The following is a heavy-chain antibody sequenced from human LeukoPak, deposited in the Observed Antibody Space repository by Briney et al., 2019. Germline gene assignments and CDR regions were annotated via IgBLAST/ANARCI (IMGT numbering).Heavy chain of an antibody. D-gene: IGHD6-25*01. CDR1: GFSFSTNA. Sequence: GGSLRLSCEASGFSFSTNAVSWVRQAPGKGLEWVSSIRGSGETTYYIDSVKGRFTISRDSSRTTVYLQMSNLRAEDTAVYYCAALKSPRLRLHPRFDYWGQGTLVTVSS. V-gene: IGHV3-23*01. CDR2: IRGSGETT. J-gene: IGHJ4*02. CDR3: AALKSPRLRLHPRFDY.